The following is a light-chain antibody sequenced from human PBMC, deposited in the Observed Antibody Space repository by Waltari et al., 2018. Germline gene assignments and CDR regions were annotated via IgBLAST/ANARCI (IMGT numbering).Light chain of an antibody. V-gene: IGKV1-9*01. CDR2: PAS. Sequence: IQLTQSPSSLSASVGDRVTISCRASHDISSHLAWYQQKPGKAPTLLIYPASTLESGVPSRFSGSGSGTEFTLTITSLQPEDFATYFCQDLHDYPVFGPGTKEDIK. J-gene: IGKJ3*01. CDR3: QDLHDYPV. CDR1: HDISSH.